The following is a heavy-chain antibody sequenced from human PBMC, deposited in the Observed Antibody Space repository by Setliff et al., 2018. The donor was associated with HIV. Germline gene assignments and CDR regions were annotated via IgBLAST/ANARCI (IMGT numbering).Heavy chain of an antibody. Sequence: SETLSLTCIVSGGSISNYYWGWIRQSPGKGLEWIGFIHHSGSTNYNPSPESRVTISLDTANNHFSLNLRSVTAADTAVYYCSRQQLDGFRYKYYYMDVWGKGTTVTVS. V-gene: IGHV4-59*01. J-gene: IGHJ6*03. D-gene: IGHD6-13*01. CDR3: SRQQLDGFRYKYYYMDV. CDR2: IHHSGST. CDR1: GGSISNYY.